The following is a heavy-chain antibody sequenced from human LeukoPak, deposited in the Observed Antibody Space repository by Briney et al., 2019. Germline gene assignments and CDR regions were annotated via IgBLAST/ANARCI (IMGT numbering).Heavy chain of an antibody. Sequence: SETLSLTCTVSGGSISSGSYYWSWIRQPAGKGLEWIGRIFTSGSTNYNPSLKSRVTISMDTSKNQFSLNLSSVTAADTALYYCAKDSPVGTTRYWYFDLWGRGTLVTVSS. J-gene: IGHJ2*01. CDR3: AKDSPVGTTRYWYFDL. CDR2: IFTSGST. D-gene: IGHD1-26*01. V-gene: IGHV4-61*02. CDR1: GGSISSGSYY.